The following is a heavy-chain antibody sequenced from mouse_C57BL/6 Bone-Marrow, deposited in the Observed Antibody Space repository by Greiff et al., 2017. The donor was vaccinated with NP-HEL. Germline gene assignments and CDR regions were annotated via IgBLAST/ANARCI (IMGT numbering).Heavy chain of an antibody. D-gene: IGHD1-1*01. Sequence: QVQLKESGAELVKPGASVKMSCKASGYTFTTYPIEWMKQNHGKSLEWIGNFHPYNDDTKYNEKFKGKATLTVEKSSSTVYLELSRLTSDDSAVYYCARGIYYGSGHWYFDVWGTGTTVTVSS. CDR2: FHPYNDDT. CDR3: ARGIYYGSGHWYFDV. J-gene: IGHJ1*03. V-gene: IGHV1-47*01. CDR1: GYTFTTYP.